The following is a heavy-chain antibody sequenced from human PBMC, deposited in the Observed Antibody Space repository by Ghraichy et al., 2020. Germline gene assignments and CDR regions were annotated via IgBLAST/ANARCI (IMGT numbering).Heavy chain of an antibody. CDR1: GFTVSSYA. D-gene: IGHD3-9*01. CDR2: ISGSGGST. V-gene: IGHV3-23*01. Sequence: GGSLRLSCAASGFTVSSYAMSWVRQAPGKGLEWVSAISGSGGSTYYADSVKGRFTISRDNSKNTLYLQMNSLRDEDTAVYYCAKAGVGPRYFDPSTYCYYGMDVWGQGPTVTVSS. CDR3: AKAGVGPRYFDPSTYCYYGMDV. J-gene: IGHJ6*02.